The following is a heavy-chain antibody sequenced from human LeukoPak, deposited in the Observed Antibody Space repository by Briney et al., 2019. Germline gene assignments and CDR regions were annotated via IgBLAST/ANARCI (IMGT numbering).Heavy chain of an antibody. D-gene: IGHD3-10*02. CDR1: GFTFSNYA. CDR2: ISGSGGYT. CDR3: ARGGSDYHVAY. V-gene: IGHV3-23*01. Sequence: GGSLRLSCAASGFTFSNYAMSWVRQAPGKGLEWVSGISGSGGYTYYADSVKGRFTISRDNSNNTLYLQMNSLRAEDTAVYYCARGGSDYHVAYWGQGTLVTVSS. J-gene: IGHJ4*02.